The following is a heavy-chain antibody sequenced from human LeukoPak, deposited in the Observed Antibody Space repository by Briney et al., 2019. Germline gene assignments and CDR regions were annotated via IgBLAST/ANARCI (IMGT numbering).Heavy chain of an antibody. J-gene: IGHJ4*02. D-gene: IGHD3-10*01. CDR3: ARGWFDRGDFDY. V-gene: IGHV3-30*03. CDR2: ISYDGSNK. CDR1: GFTFSSYG. Sequence: GGSLRLSCAASGFTFSSYGMHWVRQAPGKGLEWVAVISYDGSNKYYADSVKGRFTISRDNSKNTLYLQMNSLRAEDTALYYCARGWFDRGDFDYWGQGTLVTVSS.